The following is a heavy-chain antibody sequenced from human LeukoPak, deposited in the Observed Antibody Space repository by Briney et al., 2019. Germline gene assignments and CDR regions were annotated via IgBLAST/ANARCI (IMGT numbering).Heavy chain of an antibody. J-gene: IGHJ4*02. CDR1: GGSVSSGSYY. CDR3: ARDNGDDYVWGSHRTNRAYYFDY. V-gene: IGHV4-61*01. D-gene: IGHD3-16*02. CDR2: IYYSGST. Sequence: SETLSLTCTVSGGSVSSGSYYWSWIRQPPGKGLEWIGYIYYSGSTNYNPSLKSRVTISVDTSKNQFSLKLSSVTAADTAVYYCARDNGDDYVWGSHRTNRAYYFDYWGQGTLVTVSS.